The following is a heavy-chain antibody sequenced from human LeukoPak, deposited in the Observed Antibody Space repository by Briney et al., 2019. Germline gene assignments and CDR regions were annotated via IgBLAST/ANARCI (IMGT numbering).Heavy chain of an antibody. CDR3: ARDRILWFGGPLYGMDV. D-gene: IGHD3-10*01. Sequence: GGSLRLSCAASGLTFSSYAMSWVRQAPGKGLEWVAVISYDGSNKYYADSVKGRFTISRDNSKNTLYLQMNSLRAEDTAVYYCARDRILWFGGPLYGMDVWGKGTTVTVSS. CDR1: GLTFSSYA. V-gene: IGHV3-30*04. J-gene: IGHJ6*04. CDR2: ISYDGSNK.